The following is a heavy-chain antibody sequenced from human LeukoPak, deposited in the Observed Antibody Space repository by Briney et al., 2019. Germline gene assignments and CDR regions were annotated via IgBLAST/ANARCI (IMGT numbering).Heavy chain of an antibody. J-gene: IGHJ5*02. Sequence: GASVKVSCKASGGTFSSYAISWVRQAPGQGLEWMGGIIPIFGTANYAQKFQGRVTITADESTSTAYMELSSLRSEDTAVYYCARAVDYDILTGHYGLDWFDPWGQGTLVTVSS. CDR1: GGTFSSYA. CDR3: ARAVDYDILTGHYGLDWFDP. V-gene: IGHV1-69*13. D-gene: IGHD3-9*01. CDR2: IIPIFGTA.